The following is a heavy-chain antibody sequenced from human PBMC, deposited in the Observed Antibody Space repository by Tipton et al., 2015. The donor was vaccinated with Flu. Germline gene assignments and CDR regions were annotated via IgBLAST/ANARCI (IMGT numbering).Heavy chain of an antibody. D-gene: IGHD3-22*01. CDR1: GGTFSSYA. J-gene: IGHJ5*02. CDR3: AQDSSGYSNWFDP. V-gene: IGHV1-69*09. CDR2: IIPILGIA. Sequence: QLVQSGAEVKKPGSSVKVSCKASGGTFSSYAISWVRQAPGQGLEWMGRIIPILGIANYAQKFQGRVTITADKSTSTAYMELSSLRSEDTAVYYCAQDSSGYSNWFDPWGQGTLVPVSS.